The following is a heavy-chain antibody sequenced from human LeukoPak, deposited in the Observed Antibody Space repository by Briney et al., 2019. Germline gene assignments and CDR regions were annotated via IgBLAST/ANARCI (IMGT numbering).Heavy chain of an antibody. CDR3: ARPFGVEGFFDL. V-gene: IGHV4-34*01. CDR1: GGSFSTYY. CDR2: INHSGST. D-gene: IGHD2-8*01. Sequence: SETLSLTCAVYGGSFSTYYWTWIRQPPGEGLEWIGEINHSGSTNYTPPLKSRVTISVDTSKNQFSLKLSSVTAADTAVYYCARPFGVEGFFDLWGRGTLVTVSS. J-gene: IGHJ2*01.